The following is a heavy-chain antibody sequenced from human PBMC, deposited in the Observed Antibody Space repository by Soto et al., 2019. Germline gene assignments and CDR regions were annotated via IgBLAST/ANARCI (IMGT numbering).Heavy chain of an antibody. CDR1: GFSLTTAGVG. V-gene: IGHV2-5*02. CDR3: AHSRNLITEDAQVGDFDY. Sequence: QINLKESGPPLVKPTQTLTLTCSFSGFSLTTAGVGVGWVRQSPGEALEWLALIYWDDDERYSRSLKTRLTITKDTSKNQVVLKMTNMAPVDTATYYCAHSRNLITEDAQVGDFDYWGQGTLVTVSS. J-gene: IGHJ4*02. D-gene: IGHD3-10*01. CDR2: IYWDDDE.